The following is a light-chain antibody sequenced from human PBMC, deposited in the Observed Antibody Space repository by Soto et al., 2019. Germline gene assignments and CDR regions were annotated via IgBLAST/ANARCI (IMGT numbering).Light chain of an antibody. CDR1: QSLLHSSGYNY. V-gene: IGKV2-28*01. CDR3: MHALQTRRT. Sequence: IVMTQSPLSLPVTLGEPASISCRSSQSLLHSSGYNYLDWYLQRPGQSPELLIFLGSNRAAGVPEGLSCSGSHKNFTLKISRVEADDVRVYYCMHALQTRRTGGQATKVDIK. CDR2: LGS. J-gene: IGKJ1*01.